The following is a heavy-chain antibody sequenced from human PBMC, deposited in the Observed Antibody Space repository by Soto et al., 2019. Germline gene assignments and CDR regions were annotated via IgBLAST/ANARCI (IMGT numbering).Heavy chain of an antibody. Sequence: GALRFSYAAALLTFSSYSMNLVLQLPGKGLEWVSSISSSSSYIYYADSVKGRFTISRDNAKNSLYLQMNSLRAEDTAVYYCARDYDHQTGAFDIWGQGTMVTVS. J-gene: IGHJ3*02. CDR3: ARDYDHQTGAFDI. D-gene: IGHD3-3*01. CDR2: ISSSSSYI. CDR1: LLTFSSYS. V-gene: IGHV3-21*01.